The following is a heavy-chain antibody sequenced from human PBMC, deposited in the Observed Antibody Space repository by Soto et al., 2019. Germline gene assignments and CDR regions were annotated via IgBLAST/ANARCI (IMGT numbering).Heavy chain of an antibody. CDR3: ARDLVGAAIPGYNGFDS. D-gene: IGHD2-2*02. V-gene: IGHV3-33*01. CDR1: GFSFSSHG. Sequence: GGSLRLSCVASGFSFSSHGMHWVRQAPGKGLEWVALIWFDESKKLYADSMKGRFTISRDNSKDTLYLQMNSLRAEDTAIYYCARDLVGAAIPGYNGFDSWGQGTLVTVSS. CDR2: IWFDESKK. J-gene: IGHJ5*01.